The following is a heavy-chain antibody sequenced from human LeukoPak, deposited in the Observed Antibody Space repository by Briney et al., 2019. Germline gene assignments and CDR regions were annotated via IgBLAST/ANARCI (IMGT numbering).Heavy chain of an antibody. CDR2: INPNSGGT. V-gene: IGHV1-2*02. J-gene: IGHJ4*02. Sequence: ASVKVSCKASGYTFTGYYMHWVRQAPGQGLEWMGWINPNSGGTNYAQKFHGRVIMTRDTSISTAYMELSRLRSDDTAVYYCARDPPYSSSVQEDYWGQGTLVTVSS. CDR1: GYTFTGYY. CDR3: ARDPPYSSSVQEDY. D-gene: IGHD6-6*01.